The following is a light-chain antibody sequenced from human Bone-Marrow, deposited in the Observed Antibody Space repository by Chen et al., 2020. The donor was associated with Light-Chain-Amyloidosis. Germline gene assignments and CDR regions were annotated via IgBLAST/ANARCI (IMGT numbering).Light chain of an antibody. CDR3: CSYAGLYTLV. CDR1: SSDVGNYSL. Sequence: QSALTQPASVSGSPGQSLTISCTGTSSDVGNYSLVSWYQQHPGKALKLIVNEVTKRPSGVSTRFPGSKTGNTATLTISGLQDEDEAHYYCCSYAGLYTLVFGGGTKLSV. CDR2: EVT. V-gene: IGLV2-23*02. J-gene: IGLJ2*01.